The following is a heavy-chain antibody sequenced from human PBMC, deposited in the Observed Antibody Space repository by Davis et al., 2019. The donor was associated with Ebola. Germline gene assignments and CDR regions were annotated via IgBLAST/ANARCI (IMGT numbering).Heavy chain of an antibody. V-gene: IGHV5-51*01. CDR2: IYPGDSDT. J-gene: IGHJ6*02. CDR1: GYSFTTYW. D-gene: IGHD3-10*01. Sequence: GESLKISCKVSGYSFTTYWIGWVRQMPGNGPEWMGIIYPGDSDTRYSPSFQGQVTISADKSISAAYLQWSSLKASDTAMYYCARRSGISMVQGDNGMDVWGQGTTVTVSS. CDR3: ARRSGISMVQGDNGMDV.